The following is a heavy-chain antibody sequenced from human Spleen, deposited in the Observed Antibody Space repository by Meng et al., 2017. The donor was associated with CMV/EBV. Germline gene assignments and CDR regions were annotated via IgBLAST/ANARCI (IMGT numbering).Heavy chain of an antibody. CDR3: ARDLVRATLAYAFDI. J-gene: IGHJ3*02. CDR1: GFTFDDYA. CDR2: ISWNSGSI. D-gene: IGHD1-26*01. Sequence: SLKISCAASGFTFDDYAMHWVRQAPGKGLEWVSGISWNSGSIGYADSVKGRFTISRDNAKNSLYLQMNSLRAEDTAVYYCARDLVRATLAYAFDIWGQGTMVTVSS. V-gene: IGHV3-9*01.